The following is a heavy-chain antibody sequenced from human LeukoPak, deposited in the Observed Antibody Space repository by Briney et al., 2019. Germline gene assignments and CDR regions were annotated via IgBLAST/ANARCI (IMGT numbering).Heavy chain of an antibody. D-gene: IGHD5-24*01. Sequence: SETLSLTCTVSGASINSGSYYWTWIRQPAGKGLEWIGRIYTSGSTNYNPSLKSRVTISLDTSKNHFSLKLDSVTAADPAVYYCARARRDGYNNFDYWGQGTLVTVSS. CDR2: IYTSGST. J-gene: IGHJ4*02. CDR1: GASINSGSYY. CDR3: ARARRDGYNNFDY. V-gene: IGHV4-61*02.